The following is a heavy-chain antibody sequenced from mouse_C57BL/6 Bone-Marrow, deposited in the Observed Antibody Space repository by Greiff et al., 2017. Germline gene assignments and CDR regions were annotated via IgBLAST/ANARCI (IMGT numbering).Heavy chain of an antibody. D-gene: IGHD2-3*01. CDR3: AGGDYDGCVEWFAY. CDR2: IYPRSGNT. V-gene: IGHV1-81*01. J-gene: IGHJ3*01. Sequence: QVQLKQSGAELARPGASVKLSCKASGYTFTSYGIRWVKQRTGQGLEWIGEIYPRSGNTYYNEKFKGKATLTEDKSSSTAYMELGSLKSEDSAVYDCAGGDYDGCVEWFAYWGQGTLVTVSA. CDR1: GYTFTSYG.